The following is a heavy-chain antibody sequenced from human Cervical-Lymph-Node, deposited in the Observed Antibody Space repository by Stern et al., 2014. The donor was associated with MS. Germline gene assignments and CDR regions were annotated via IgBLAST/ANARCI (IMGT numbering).Heavy chain of an antibody. CDR3: ARDGFDSGSALAF. D-gene: IGHD6-19*01. J-gene: IGHJ4*02. CDR2: ISPGLDSV. Sequence: DQLVESGAELKKPGSSVQGSCTTSGGIFISSTITWVRQVPGQGLEWMGDISPGLDSVDYAQEFQGRFTLTADDSTNTVYMELTSLQSGDTAMYYCARDGFDSGSALAFWGQGTLVTVSS. CDR1: GGIFISST. V-gene: IGHV1-69*16.